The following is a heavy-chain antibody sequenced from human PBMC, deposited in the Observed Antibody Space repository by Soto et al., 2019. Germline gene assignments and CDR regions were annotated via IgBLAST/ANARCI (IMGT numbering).Heavy chain of an antibody. CDR2: INHSGST. Sequence: PSETLSLTCAVYGGSFSGYYWSWIRQPPGKGLEWIGEINHSGSTNYNPSLKSRVTISVDTSKNQFSLKLSSVTAADTAVYYCARGVMVRGVSILGNPYYYYGMDVWGQGTTVTFSS. CDR3: ARGVMVRGVSILGNPYYYYGMDV. D-gene: IGHD3-10*01. J-gene: IGHJ6*02. CDR1: GGSFSGYY. V-gene: IGHV4-34*01.